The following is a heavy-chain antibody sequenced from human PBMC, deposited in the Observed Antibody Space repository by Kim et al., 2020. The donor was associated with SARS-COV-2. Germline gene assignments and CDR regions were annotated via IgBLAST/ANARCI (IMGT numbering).Heavy chain of an antibody. V-gene: IGHV1-3*01. J-gene: IGHJ4*02. CDR3: ARAQSYYYDSSGYYLDY. Sequence: FQDRVTITRDTSASTAYMELSSLRSEDTAVYYCARAQSYYYDSSGYYLDYWGQGTLVTVSS. D-gene: IGHD3-22*01.